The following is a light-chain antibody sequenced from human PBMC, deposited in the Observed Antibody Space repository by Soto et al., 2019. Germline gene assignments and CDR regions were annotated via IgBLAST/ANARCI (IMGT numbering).Light chain of an antibody. V-gene: IGKV1-9*01. CDR2: AAS. J-gene: IGKJ4*01. CDR1: HNIERW. CDR3: QQLNAYPLT. Sequence: QMTQSPSTLSASVGDRVTITCRASHNIERWMAWYQQKPGKAPKLLISAASTLQRGVPSRFSGSGSGTQFTLTISSLQPEDFATYYCQQLNAYPLTFGGGTKVDIK.